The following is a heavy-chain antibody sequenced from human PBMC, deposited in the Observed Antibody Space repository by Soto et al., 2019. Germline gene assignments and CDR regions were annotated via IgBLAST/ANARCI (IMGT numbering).Heavy chain of an antibody. CDR3: ARVDRYYYYGMDV. V-gene: IGHV4-31*03. Sequence: SETLSLTCTVSGGSISSVSYSWSWIRQDPGKGLEWIGYIHYSGTTYYNPSPRSRITISVDTSKNQFSLNLFSVTAADTAIYYCARVDRYYYYGMDVWGHGTTVTVSS. CDR2: IHYSGTT. J-gene: IGHJ6*02. CDR1: GGSISSVSYS. D-gene: IGHD3-16*02.